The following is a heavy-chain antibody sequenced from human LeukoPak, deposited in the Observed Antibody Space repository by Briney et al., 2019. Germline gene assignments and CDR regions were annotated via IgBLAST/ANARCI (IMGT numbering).Heavy chain of an antibody. CDR2: INRGGTST. D-gene: IGHD3-22*01. Sequence: GGSLRLTCAACGFAFSSYTMNWARQAPGKGLEWVASINRGGTSTHYAFSVKGRFTISRDNAQNVLYLQMNGLRGDDAAVYYCLRGDSRDFWGQGTLVTVSS. V-gene: IGHV3-21*06. CDR3: LRGDSRDF. CDR1: GFAFSSYT. J-gene: IGHJ4*02.